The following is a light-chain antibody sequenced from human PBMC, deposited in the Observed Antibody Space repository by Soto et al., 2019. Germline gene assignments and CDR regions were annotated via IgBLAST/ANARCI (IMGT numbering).Light chain of an antibody. V-gene: IGKV3-20*01. CDR2: DVS. Sequence: EIVLTQSPGTLSLSPGERATLSCRASQSVRSSFFAWYQQKPGQAPSLLIYDVSVRATGIPDRFSGSGSGTDFTLTINRLEPEDFAVYSCQQYENSVMYTFGQGTKLEIK. CDR1: QSVRSSF. J-gene: IGKJ2*01. CDR3: QQYENSVMYT.